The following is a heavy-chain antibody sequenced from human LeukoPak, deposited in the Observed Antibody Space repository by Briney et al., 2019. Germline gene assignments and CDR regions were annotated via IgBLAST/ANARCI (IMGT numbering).Heavy chain of an antibody. CDR1: GFTFSSYW. J-gene: IGHJ6*03. CDR3: ARLNYDFWSGVWEGYYMDV. D-gene: IGHD3-3*01. CDR2: ISEDGSEK. V-gene: IGHV3-7*01. Sequence: GSLRLSCAASGFTFSSYWMTWVRQAPGKGLEWVANISEDGSEKYYVDSVKGRFTVSRDNAKNSLYLQVNSLRAEDTTVYYCARLNYDFWSGVWEGYYMDVWGKGTTVTVSS.